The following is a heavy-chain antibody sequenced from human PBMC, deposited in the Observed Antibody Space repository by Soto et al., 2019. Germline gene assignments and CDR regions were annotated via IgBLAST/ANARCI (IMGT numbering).Heavy chain of an antibody. V-gene: IGHV1-69*01. Sequence: QVQLVQSGAEVKKPGSSVKVSCKASGGTFSSYAISWVRQAPGQGREWMGGILPSFGTANYAQKFQGRVTITADESTSTAYMELSSLRSEDTAVYYCARGQVGATHYYYYGMDVWGQGTTVTVSS. CDR1: GGTFSSYA. CDR2: ILPSFGTA. CDR3: ARGQVGATHYYYYGMDV. D-gene: IGHD1-26*01. J-gene: IGHJ6*02.